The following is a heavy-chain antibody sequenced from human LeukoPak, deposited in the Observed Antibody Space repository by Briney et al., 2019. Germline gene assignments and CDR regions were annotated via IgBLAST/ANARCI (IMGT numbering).Heavy chain of an antibody. D-gene: IGHD2-15*01. CDR3: ARYCSGASCYSGVDY. Sequence: GGSLRLSCAASGFTLSSYMMTWVRQAPGRVLEWVSNISSNGGSTYYADSVKGRFTISRDNSKNTLYLQMSSLRAEDTAVYYCARYCSGASCYSGVDYWGQGTLVPVSS. CDR2: ISSNGGST. J-gene: IGHJ4*02. V-gene: IGHV3-23*01. CDR1: GFTLSSYM.